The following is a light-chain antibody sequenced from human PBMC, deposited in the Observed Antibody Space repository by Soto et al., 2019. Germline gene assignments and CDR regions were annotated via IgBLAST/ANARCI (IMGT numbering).Light chain of an antibody. CDR1: SSNIGAGYD. V-gene: IGLV1-40*01. CDR2: DNN. CDR3: QSYDSSLNGWV. J-gene: IGLJ3*02. Sequence: QAVVTQPPSVSGAPGQRVTISCTGSSSNIGAGYDVHWYQHLPGTAPKLLIYDNNNRPSGVPDRFSGSKSGTSVSLAITGLQAEDEADYYCQSYDSSLNGWVFGGGTKVTVL.